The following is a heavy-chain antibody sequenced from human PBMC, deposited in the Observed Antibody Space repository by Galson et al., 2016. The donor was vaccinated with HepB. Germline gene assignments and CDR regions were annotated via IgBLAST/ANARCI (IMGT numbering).Heavy chain of an antibody. CDR1: GGSVSSGTYF. Sequence: TLSLTCTVSGGSVSSGTYFWTWIRQHPGKGLEWIGYVHHGGNTYYNPSLKKRVTLSVDTSENEFYLNLTSVTAADTAIYYCAREKIQFDSWGQGMLVTVSS. CDR2: VHHGGNT. J-gene: IGHJ5*01. V-gene: IGHV4-31*03. CDR3: AREKIQFDS.